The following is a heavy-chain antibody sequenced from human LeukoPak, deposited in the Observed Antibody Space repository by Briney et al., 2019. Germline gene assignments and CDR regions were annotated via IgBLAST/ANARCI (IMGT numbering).Heavy chain of an antibody. CDR1: GGSISSSTYY. D-gene: IGHD2-21*02. CDR3: ARSKAAIPAIEVFDI. J-gene: IGHJ3*02. Sequence: SETLSLTCTVSGGSISSSTYYWCWIRQPPGKGLEWIGSIYYSGSTDYNPSLKSRVTISVDTSNNQFSLKLNSVTAADTAVYYCARSKAAIPAIEVFDIWGQGTMVTVSS. CDR2: IYYSGST. V-gene: IGHV4-39*01.